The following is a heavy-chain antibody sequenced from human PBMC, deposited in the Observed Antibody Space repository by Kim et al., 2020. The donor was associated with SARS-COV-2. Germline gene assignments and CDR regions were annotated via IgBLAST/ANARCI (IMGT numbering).Heavy chain of an antibody. J-gene: IGHJ4*02. V-gene: IGHV4-39*01. CDR2: IYYSGST. Sequence: SETLSLTCTVSGGSISSSSYYWGWIRQPPGKGLEWIGSIYYSGSTYYNPSLKSRVTISVDTSKNQFSLKLSSVTAADTAVYYCARTYFDWQYYFDYWGQGTLVTVSS. CDR1: GGSISSSSYY. CDR3: ARTYFDWQYYFDY. D-gene: IGHD3-9*01.